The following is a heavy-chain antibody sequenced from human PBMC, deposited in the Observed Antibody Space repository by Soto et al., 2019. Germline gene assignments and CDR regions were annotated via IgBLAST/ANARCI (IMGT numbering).Heavy chain of an antibody. Sequence: GGSLRLSCAASGFTFSDYYMSWIRQAPGKGLEWVSYISSSGSTIYYADFVKGRFTISRDNAKNSLYLQMNSLRAEDTAVYYCARVPSHHRYCSSTSCPSDYWGQGTLVTVSS. CDR3: ARVPSHHRYCSSTSCPSDY. D-gene: IGHD2-2*01. J-gene: IGHJ4*02. V-gene: IGHV3-11*01. CDR2: ISSSGSTI. CDR1: GFTFSDYY.